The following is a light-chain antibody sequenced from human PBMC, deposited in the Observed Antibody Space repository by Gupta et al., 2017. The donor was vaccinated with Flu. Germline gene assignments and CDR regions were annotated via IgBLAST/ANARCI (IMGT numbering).Light chain of an antibody. CDR3: QRRSNWPRT. Sequence: EIVFTQSPATLSFSPGERATLSCRASQSVSNYLACYQQKPGQAPRLLIYDVSKRATGLPARFSGSGSATDFTLTISSLDPEDFAIYYCQRRSNWPRTFGQGTKLEIK. CDR2: DVS. CDR1: QSVSNY. J-gene: IGKJ1*01. V-gene: IGKV3-11*01.